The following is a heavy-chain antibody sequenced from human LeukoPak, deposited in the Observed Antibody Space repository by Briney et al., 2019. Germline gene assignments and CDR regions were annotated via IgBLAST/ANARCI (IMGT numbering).Heavy chain of an antibody. J-gene: IGHJ4*02. D-gene: IGHD6-13*01. CDR1: GFTFSSYG. CDR2: ISYDGSNK. V-gene: IGHV3-30*03. CDR3: ARDRERAADLGY. Sequence: GRSLRLSCAASGFTFSSYGMPWVRQAPGKGLERVAVISYDGSNKYYADSEKGRFTISRDNSKNTLYLQMNSLRAEDTAVYYCARDRERAADLGYWGQGTLVTVSS.